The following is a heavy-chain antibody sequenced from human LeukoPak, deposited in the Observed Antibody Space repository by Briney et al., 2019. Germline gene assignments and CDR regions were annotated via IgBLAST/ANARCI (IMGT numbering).Heavy chain of an antibody. CDR2: ITGSSSYI. J-gene: IGHJ4*02. D-gene: IGHD3-22*01. CDR1: GFTFSSYS. Sequence: GGSLRLSCAASGFTFSSYSMNWVRQAPGKGLEWVSSITGSSSYIYYADSVKGRFIISRDNAKNSLYLQMNSLRVEDTAVYYCSSRRCGYSQYYFVYWVQGSLVTVSS. CDR3: SSRRCGYSQYYFVY. V-gene: IGHV3-21*06.